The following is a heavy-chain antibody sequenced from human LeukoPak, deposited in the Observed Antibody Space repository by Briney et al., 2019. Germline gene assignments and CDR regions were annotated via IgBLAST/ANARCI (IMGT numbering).Heavy chain of an antibody. CDR3: AKDGYFDWLRPHYFEY. V-gene: IGHV3-23*01. CDR2: ISGSGGDT. J-gene: IGHJ4*02. CDR1: GFTFSRYV. D-gene: IGHD3-9*01. Sequence: GGSLRLSCAASGFTFSRYVMNWVRKAPGKGLEWVSAISGSGGDTYYTDSVKGRFTISRDNSNNTLYLEMNSLRAEDTAVYYCAKDGYFDWLRPHYFEYWGQGTLVTVSS.